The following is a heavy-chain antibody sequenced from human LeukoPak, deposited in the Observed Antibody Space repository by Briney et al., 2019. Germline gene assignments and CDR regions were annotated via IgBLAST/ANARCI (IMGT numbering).Heavy chain of an antibody. CDR1: GDTFSNYA. Sequence: GSSVKVSCKASGDTFSNYAISWVRQAPGQGLEWMGRIIPLLDMSNYVQKFQDRVTITLDKTTNTAYMELSSLRSEDTAVYYCATYDFWSGYYRGGYWGQGTLVTVSS. V-gene: IGHV1-69*04. D-gene: IGHD3-3*01. CDR2: IIPLLDMS. J-gene: IGHJ4*02. CDR3: ATYDFWSGYYRGGY.